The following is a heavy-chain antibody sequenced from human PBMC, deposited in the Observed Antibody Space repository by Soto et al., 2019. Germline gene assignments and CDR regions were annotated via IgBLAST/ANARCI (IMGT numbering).Heavy chain of an antibody. CDR1: GDSVSSDITS. CDR2: TYYRSTWFH. CDR3: ARGTAHDV. Sequence: HGQLQQSGPGLVKPSQTLSLTCASSGDSVSSDITSWNWIRQAPSRGLECLGRTYYRSTWFHDYAASVKSRININTDTSKNQFSRELKFMTPEDTDLYYCARGTAHDVWGQGTVVTVYS. V-gene: IGHV6-1*01. J-gene: IGHJ3*01. D-gene: IGHD2-8*02.